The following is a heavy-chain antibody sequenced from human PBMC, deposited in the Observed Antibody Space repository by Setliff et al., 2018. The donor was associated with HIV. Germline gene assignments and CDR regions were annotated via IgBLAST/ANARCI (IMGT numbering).Heavy chain of an antibody. CDR1: GFTVSGNY. Sequence: PGGSLRLSCAASGFTVSGNYMNWVRQAPGKGLEWVSILYGTGGTYYADSVKGRFTISRDSSKSTLYLQMNSLRAEDTAVYYCARGGEYFDYWGQGTLVTVSS. CDR3: ARGGEYFDY. J-gene: IGHJ4*02. CDR2: LYGTGGT. V-gene: IGHV3-53*01. D-gene: IGHD4-17*01.